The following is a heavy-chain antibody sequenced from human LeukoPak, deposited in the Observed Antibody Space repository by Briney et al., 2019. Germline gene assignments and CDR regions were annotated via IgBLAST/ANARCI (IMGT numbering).Heavy chain of an antibody. CDR2: IKEDGSEK. CDR3: ASSRYYDILTGDRYFDY. V-gene: IGHV3-7*01. Sequence: QPGGSLRLSCAASGFSFSRYWMSWVRQAPGKGLEWVANIKEDGSEKYYVDSVKGRFTISRDNAKNSLYLQMNSLRAEDTAVYYCASSRYYDILTGDRYFDYWGQGTLVTVSS. D-gene: IGHD3-9*01. J-gene: IGHJ4*02. CDR1: GFSFSRYW.